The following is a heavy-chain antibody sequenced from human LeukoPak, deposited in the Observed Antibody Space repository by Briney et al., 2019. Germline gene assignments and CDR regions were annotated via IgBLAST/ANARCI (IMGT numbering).Heavy chain of an antibody. CDR2: INHSGST. J-gene: IGHJ4*02. D-gene: IGHD6-19*01. CDR1: GGSFSGYY. V-gene: IGHV4-34*01. Sequence: PSETLSLTCAVYGGSFSGYYWSWIRQPPGKGPEWIGEINHSGSTNYNPSLKSRVTISVDTSKNQFSLKLSSLTAADTAVYYCARGLRYSSGWPNYWGQGTLVTVSS. CDR3: ARGLRYSSGWPNY.